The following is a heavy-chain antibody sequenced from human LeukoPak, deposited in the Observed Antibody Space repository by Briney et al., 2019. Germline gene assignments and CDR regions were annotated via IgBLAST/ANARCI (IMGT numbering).Heavy chain of an antibody. CDR1: GGSFSGSF. J-gene: IGHJ5*02. CDR2: INNGGST. CDR3: ASTNDFGDYVGA. D-gene: IGHD4-17*01. V-gene: IGHV4-34*01. Sequence: SETLSLTCAVYGGSFSGSFWSWIRQPPGKGLEWIGEINNGGSTSYNPSLEGRVTISVDTSRNQFSLKLSSVTAADTAVYYCASTNDFGDYVGAWGQGTLVTVSS.